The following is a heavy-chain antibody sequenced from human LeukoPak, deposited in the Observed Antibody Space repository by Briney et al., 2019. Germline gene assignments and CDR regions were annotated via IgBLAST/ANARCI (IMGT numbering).Heavy chain of an antibody. Sequence: GRSLRLSCAASGFTFSSYAMHWVRQAPGKGLEWVAVISYDGSNKYYADSVKGRFTISRDNSKNTLYLQMNSLRAEDTAVYYCARWQLVHGLIDYWGQGTLVTVSS. D-gene: IGHD6-6*01. J-gene: IGHJ4*02. CDR3: ARWQLVHGLIDY. CDR1: GFTFSSYA. V-gene: IGHV3-30-3*01. CDR2: ISYDGSNK.